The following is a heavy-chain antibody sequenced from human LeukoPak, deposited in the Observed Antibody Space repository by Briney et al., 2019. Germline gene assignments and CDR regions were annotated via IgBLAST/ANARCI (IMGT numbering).Heavy chain of an antibody. CDR3: ARDIYYESSGYYYSDY. J-gene: IGHJ4*02. CDR2: INSDGSTT. Sequence: GGSLRLSCVASGFTFSSYWMHWVRQAPGEGLVWVSRINSDGSTTTYADSVKGRFTISRDNSKNTLYLQMNSLGAEDTAVYYCARDIYYESSGYYYSDYWGQGTLVTVSS. V-gene: IGHV3-74*01. CDR1: GFTFSSYW. D-gene: IGHD3-22*01.